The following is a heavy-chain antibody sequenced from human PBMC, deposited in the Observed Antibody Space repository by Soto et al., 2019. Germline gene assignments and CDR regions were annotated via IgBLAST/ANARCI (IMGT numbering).Heavy chain of an antibody. CDR3: ARSEDYYYGMDV. Sequence: SLRLSCAASGFTFSSYEMNWVRRAPGKGLEWVSFITSRGSAIYYADSVKGRFTISRDNAKNSLYLQMNSLRAEDTAVYYCARSEDYYYGMDVWGQGTTVTVSS. CDR2: ITSRGSAI. J-gene: IGHJ6*02. CDR1: GFTFSSYE. V-gene: IGHV3-48*03.